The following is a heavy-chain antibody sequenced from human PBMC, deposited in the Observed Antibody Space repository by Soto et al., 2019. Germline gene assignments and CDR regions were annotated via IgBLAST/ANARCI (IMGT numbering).Heavy chain of an antibody. CDR2: IIPMVGTA. D-gene: IGHD5-12*01. CDR3: AKSRAYSVTEPALFDEMDV. V-gene: IGHV1-69*06. Sequence: QVRLVQSGTEVKKPGSSVKVSCQASGGAFTTSVLNWVRQTPRQGLEWLGGIIPMVGTANYGRKLQGRVTITADKSTKTSYMELTSLRSEDTAVYYCAKSRAYSVTEPALFDEMDVWGQGTTVSVSS. J-gene: IGHJ6*02. CDR1: GGAFTTSV.